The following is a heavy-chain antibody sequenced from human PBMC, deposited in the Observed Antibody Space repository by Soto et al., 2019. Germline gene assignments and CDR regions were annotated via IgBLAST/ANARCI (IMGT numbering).Heavy chain of an antibody. CDR3: AKDAIPYIGRDDAFDR. J-gene: IGHJ3*01. D-gene: IGHD2-2*02. CDR1: GYPFGDYA. CDR2: IGPTEAHAP. Sequence: EVHLLESGGDLVQPGGNLILSCVASGYPFGDYAMRWVRQAPGKGLERVSAIGPTEAHAPAYADSVKGRFTISRDNSRNILYLQMTNLRAEDTGVYYCAKDAIPYIGRDDAFDRWGQVTMVAVSS. V-gene: IGHV3-23*01.